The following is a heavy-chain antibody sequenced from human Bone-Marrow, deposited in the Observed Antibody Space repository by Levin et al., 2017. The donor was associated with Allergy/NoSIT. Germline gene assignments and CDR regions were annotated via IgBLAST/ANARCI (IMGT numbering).Heavy chain of an antibody. J-gene: IGHJ4*02. CDR1: GFTFSEYG. D-gene: IGHD2/OR15-2a*01. V-gene: IGHV3-30*14. CDR3: VKDGAWVNFLYYFDF. Sequence: GGSLRLSCAASGFTFSEYGIHWVRQAPGKGLEWVAVTSYDGSNEHYADSVKGRFIISRDNSKNTLSLQMNSLRPEDTAVYYCVKDGAWVNFLYYFDFWGQGTLVTVSS. CDR2: TSYDGSNE.